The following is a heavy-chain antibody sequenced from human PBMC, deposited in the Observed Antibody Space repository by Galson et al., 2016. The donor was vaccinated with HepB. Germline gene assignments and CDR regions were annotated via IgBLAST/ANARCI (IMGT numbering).Heavy chain of an antibody. CDR1: GFIFSSYA. V-gene: IGHV3-23*01. J-gene: IGHJ4*02. CDR3: AKDWGVATTTHFGY. CDR2: LSGSDGST. Sequence: SLRLSCAASGFIFSSYAMSWVRQAPGKGLEWVSGLSGSDGSTYYADSVKGRFTTSRDNSKNTLYLQTNSLRAEDTAVYYCAKDWGVATTTHFGYWGQGILVIVSS. D-gene: IGHD5-12*01.